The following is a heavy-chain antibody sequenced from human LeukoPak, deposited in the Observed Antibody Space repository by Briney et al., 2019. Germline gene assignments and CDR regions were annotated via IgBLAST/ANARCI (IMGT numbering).Heavy chain of an antibody. CDR2: MYYSGST. CDR1: GGSISSYY. Sequence: SETLSLTCTVSGGSISSYYWSWLRQPPGKGLEWVGYMYYSGSTNYNPSLKSRVTISVDTSKIQFSLKLSSVTAADTAVYYCARVDYDFWSGLLGAFDIWGQGTMVTVSS. V-gene: IGHV4-59*13. D-gene: IGHD3-3*01. CDR3: ARVDYDFWSGLLGAFDI. J-gene: IGHJ3*02.